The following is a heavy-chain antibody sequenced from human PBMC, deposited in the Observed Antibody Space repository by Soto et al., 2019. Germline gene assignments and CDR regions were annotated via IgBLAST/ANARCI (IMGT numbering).Heavy chain of an antibody. CDR2: ISGSGGDT. J-gene: IGHJ4*02. V-gene: IGHV3-23*01. CDR1: GFTFSNYA. Sequence: GGSLRLSCAASGFTFSNYAMIWVRQAPGKGLEWVSAISGSGGDTYYADSVKGRFTISRDNSKNTIYLQMHSLRAEDTAVYYCAKERTAKQLVPGSHWGQGSLVTVSS. CDR3: AKERTAKQLVPGSH. D-gene: IGHD6-6*01.